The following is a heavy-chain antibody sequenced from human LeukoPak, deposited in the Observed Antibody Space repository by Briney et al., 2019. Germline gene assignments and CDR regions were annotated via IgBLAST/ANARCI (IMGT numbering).Heavy chain of an antibody. Sequence: ASVKVSCKASGYTFTGYDINWVRQAPGQGLEWMGRIIPILGIANYAQKFQGRVTITADKSTSTAYMELSSLRSEDTAVYYCARDGYNYVGYFDYWGQGTLVTVSS. D-gene: IGHD5-24*01. CDR3: ARDGYNYVGYFDY. CDR1: GYTFTGYD. J-gene: IGHJ4*02. CDR2: IIPILGIA. V-gene: IGHV1-69*04.